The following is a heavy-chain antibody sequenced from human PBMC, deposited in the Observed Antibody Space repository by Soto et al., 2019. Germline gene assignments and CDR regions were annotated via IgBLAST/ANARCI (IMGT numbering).Heavy chain of an antibody. CDR3: AIYYYDSSGYYFTTHEAGGMDV. Sequence: QVQLVQSGAEVQKPGSSVKVSCKASGGTFSSYAISWVRQAPGQGLEWMGGIIPIFGTANYAQKFQGRVTITADESTSTAYMELSSLRSEDTAVYYCAIYYYDSSGYYFTTHEAGGMDVWGQGTTVTVSS. J-gene: IGHJ6*02. D-gene: IGHD3-22*01. CDR1: GGTFSSYA. V-gene: IGHV1-69*01. CDR2: IIPIFGTA.